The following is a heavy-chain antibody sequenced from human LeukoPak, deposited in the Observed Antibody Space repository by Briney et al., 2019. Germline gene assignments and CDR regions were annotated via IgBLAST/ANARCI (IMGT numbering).Heavy chain of an antibody. V-gene: IGHV4-31*03. CDR3: AREVLRFTEPNGFDP. J-gene: IGHJ5*02. CDR1: GGSISSGGYY. CDR2: IYYSGST. Sequence: SETLSLTCTVSGGSISSGGYYWSWIRQHPGKGLEWIGYIYYSGSTYYNPSLKSRVTISVDTSKNQFSLKLSSVTAADTAVYYCAREVLRFTEPNGFDPWGQGTLVTVSS. D-gene: IGHD3-3*01.